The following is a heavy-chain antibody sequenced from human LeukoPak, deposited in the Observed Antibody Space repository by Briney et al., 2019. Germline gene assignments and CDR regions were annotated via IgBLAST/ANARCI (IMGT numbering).Heavy chain of an antibody. D-gene: IGHD5-18*01. Sequence: GGSLRLSCTASGFTFSSYWMSWVRQAPGKGLEWVSVIYSGGSTYYADSVKGRFIISRDNSKNMLYLQMNSLRAEDTAVYYCARGGYSYGLTYWGQGTLVTVSS. V-gene: IGHV3-53*01. CDR3: ARGGYSYGLTY. J-gene: IGHJ4*02. CDR1: GFTFSSYW. CDR2: IYSGGST.